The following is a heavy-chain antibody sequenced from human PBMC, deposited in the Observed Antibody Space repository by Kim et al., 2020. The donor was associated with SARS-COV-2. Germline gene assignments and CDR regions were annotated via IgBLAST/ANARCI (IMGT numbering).Heavy chain of an antibody. CDR1: GYTFMNFG. CDR2: ISGYNGNT. Sequence: ASVKVSCKASGYTFMNFGISWVRQAPGQGLEWMGWISGYNGNTNYAQNLQGRVTVTTDTSTSTAYMELRNLRSDDTAVYYCARGVTVTMYDFHYYMDVWGKGTTVTVSS. CDR3: ARGVTVTMYDFHYYMDV. V-gene: IGHV1-18*01. J-gene: IGHJ6*03. D-gene: IGHD4-17*01.